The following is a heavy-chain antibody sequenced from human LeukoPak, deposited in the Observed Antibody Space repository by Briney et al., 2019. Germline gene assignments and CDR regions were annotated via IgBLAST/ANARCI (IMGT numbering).Heavy chain of an antibody. V-gene: IGHV4-30-4*01. D-gene: IGHD3-10*01. CDR1: GGSISSGDYY. CDR2: IYYSGST. Sequence: PSETLSLTCTVSGGSISSGDYYWSWIRQPPGKGLEWIGYIYYSGSTYYNPSLKSRVTISVDTSKNQFSLKLSSVTAADTAVYYCARDYYGSGQAYGMDVWGQGTTVTVSS. J-gene: IGHJ6*02. CDR3: ARDYYGSGQAYGMDV.